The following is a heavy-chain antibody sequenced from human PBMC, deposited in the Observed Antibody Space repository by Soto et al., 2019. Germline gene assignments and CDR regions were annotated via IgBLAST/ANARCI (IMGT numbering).Heavy chain of an antibody. J-gene: IGHJ4*02. CDR2: INPNSGGT. CDR1: GYTFTGYY. V-gene: IGHV1-2*04. CDR3: VRDGGMATVPTLDFDY. D-gene: IGHD4-4*01. Sequence: GASVKVSCKASGYTFTGYYIHWVRQAPAQGLERMGWINPNSGGTNYAQKFQGWVTMTRDTSISTAYMELSRLRSDDTAVYYCVRDGGMATVPTLDFDYWGQGTLVTVSS.